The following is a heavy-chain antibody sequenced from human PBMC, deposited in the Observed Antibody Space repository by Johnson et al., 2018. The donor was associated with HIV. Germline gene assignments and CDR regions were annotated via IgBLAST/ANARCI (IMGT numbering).Heavy chain of an antibody. D-gene: IGHD5-12*01. CDR1: GFTFSDYY. CDR3: ARVATSYAFDI. Sequence: VQLVESGGGLVKPGGSLRLSCAASGFTFSDYYMSWVRQAPGKGLEWVSVIYSGDTIYYADSVKGRFTISRDNSKNTLYLQMNSLRADDTAVYYCARVATSYAFDIWG. CDR2: IYSGDTI. V-gene: IGHV3-66*01. J-gene: IGHJ3*02.